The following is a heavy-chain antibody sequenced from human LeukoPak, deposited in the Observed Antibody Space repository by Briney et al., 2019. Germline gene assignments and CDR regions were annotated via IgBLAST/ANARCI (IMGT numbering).Heavy chain of an antibody. CDR2: ISYDGSNK. Sequence: GSLRLSCAASGFTFSSYGMHWVRQAPGKGLEWVAVISYDGSNKYYADSVKGRFTISRDNSKNTLYLQMNSLRAEDTAVYYCAREVRGSDYWGQGTLVTVSS. D-gene: IGHD3-10*01. CDR1: GFTFSSYG. V-gene: IGHV3-30*03. J-gene: IGHJ4*02. CDR3: AREVRGSDY.